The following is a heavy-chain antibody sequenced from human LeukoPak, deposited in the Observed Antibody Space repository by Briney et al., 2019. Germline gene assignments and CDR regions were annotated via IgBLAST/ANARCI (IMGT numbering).Heavy chain of an antibody. V-gene: IGHV4-34*01. Sequence: SETLSLTCAVYGGSFSNYYWSWIRQPPGKGLEWIGEINHSGSTNYNPSLKSRVTISIDTSKSQFSLKLTSMTAADTAVFYCARRAVVTRADQHVRSFDIWGQGTMVTVSS. J-gene: IGHJ3*02. CDR2: INHSGST. D-gene: IGHD4-23*01. CDR3: ARRAVVTRADQHVRSFDI. CDR1: GGSFSNYY.